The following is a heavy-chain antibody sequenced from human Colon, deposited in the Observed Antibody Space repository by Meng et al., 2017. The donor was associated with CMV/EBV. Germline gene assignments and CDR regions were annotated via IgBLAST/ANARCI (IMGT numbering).Heavy chain of an antibody. CDR2: ISGSGGST. D-gene: IGHD2-15*01. Sequence: GGSLRLSCAASGFTFSSYAMSWVRQAPGKGLEWVSAISGSGGSTYYADSVKGRFTISRDNSKNTLHLQMNSLRAEDTAVYYCAKDGGGCSGGSCYSDFGVYYFDYWGQGTLVTVSS. J-gene: IGHJ4*02. CDR3: AKDGGGCSGGSCYSDFGVYYFDY. V-gene: IGHV3-23*01. CDR1: GFTFSSYA.